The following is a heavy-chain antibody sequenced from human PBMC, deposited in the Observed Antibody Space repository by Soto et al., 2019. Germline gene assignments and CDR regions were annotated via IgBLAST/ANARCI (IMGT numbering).Heavy chain of an antibody. V-gene: IGHV4-34*01. CDR1: GGSFSGYY. CDR3: ARGNVENWFGP. CDR2: INHSGST. J-gene: IGHJ5*02. Sequence: SETLSLTCTVYGGSFSGYYWSWIRQPPGKGLEWIGEINHSGSTNYNPSLKSRVTISVDTSKNQFSLKLSSVTASDTAVYFCARGNVENWFGPWGQGTPVTVSS.